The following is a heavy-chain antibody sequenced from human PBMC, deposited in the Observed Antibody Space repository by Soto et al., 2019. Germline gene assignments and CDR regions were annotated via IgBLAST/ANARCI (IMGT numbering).Heavy chain of an antibody. J-gene: IGHJ3*01. D-gene: IGHD3-16*01. V-gene: IGHV1-46*01. CDR1: GYTFTSYY. CDR2: INPSGGST. Sequence: ASVKVSCKASGYTFTSYYMHWVRQAPGQGLEWMGIINPSGGSTSYAQKFQGRVTMTRDTPTSTVYMELSSLRSEDTAVYYCARGGELSYGDYGWTPLSPFDFWGQGTMVPLSS. CDR3: ARGGELSYGDYGWTPLSPFDF.